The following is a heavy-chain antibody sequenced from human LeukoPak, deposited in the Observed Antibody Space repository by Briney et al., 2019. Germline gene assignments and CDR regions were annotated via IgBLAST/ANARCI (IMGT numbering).Heavy chain of an antibody. CDR3: ARDYASGSYPRIYFDY. Sequence: PGGSLRLSCAASGFTFSSYAMHWVRQAPGKGLEYVSAISSNGGSTYYANSVKGRFTISRDNSKNTLSLQMNSLRAEDTAVYYCARDYASGSYPRIYFDYWGQGTLVTVSS. V-gene: IGHV3-64*01. CDR1: GFTFSSYA. J-gene: IGHJ4*02. CDR2: ISSNGGST. D-gene: IGHD3-10*01.